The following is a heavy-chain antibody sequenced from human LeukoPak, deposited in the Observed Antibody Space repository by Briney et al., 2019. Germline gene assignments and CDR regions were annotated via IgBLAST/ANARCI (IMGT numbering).Heavy chain of an antibody. CDR3: ARCLTKTYYYYYMDV. J-gene: IGHJ6*03. D-gene: IGHD3-9*01. CDR1: GGSISNYY. CDR2: INTSGST. Sequence: PSETLSLTCTVSGGSISNYYWSWIRQPAGKGLEWIGRINTSGSTHYNSSPKSRVTMSVDSSKNQFSLKLRSVTAADTAVYYCARCLTKTYYYYYMDVWGKGTTVTVSS. V-gene: IGHV4-4*07.